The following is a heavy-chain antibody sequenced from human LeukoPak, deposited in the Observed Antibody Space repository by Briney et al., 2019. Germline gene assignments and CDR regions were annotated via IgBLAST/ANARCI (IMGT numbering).Heavy chain of an antibody. V-gene: IGHV4-61*01. CDR3: ARVTGYMIEDYFDY. CDR2: IYYSGST. Sequence: PSETLSLTCTVSGGSISSGSYYWSWIRQPPGKGLEWIGYIYYSGSTNYNSSLKSRVTISVDTSKNQFSLRLSSVTAADTAVYYCARVTGYMIEDYFDYWGQGILVTVSS. J-gene: IGHJ4*02. CDR1: GGSISSGSYY. D-gene: IGHD3-22*01.